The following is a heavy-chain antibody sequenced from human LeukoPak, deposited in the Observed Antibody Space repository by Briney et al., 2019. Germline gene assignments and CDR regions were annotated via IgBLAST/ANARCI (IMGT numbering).Heavy chain of an antibody. D-gene: IGHD3-3*01. CDR2: IYPGDSDT. Sequence: GESLKISCKGSGYSFTSYWIGWVRQMPGKGLEWMGIIYPGDSDTRYSPSFQGQVTISADKSISIAYLQWSSLKASDTAMYYCARGGYYDFWSGYLNGNYFDYWGQGTLVTVSS. V-gene: IGHV5-51*01. J-gene: IGHJ4*02. CDR3: ARGGYYDFWSGYLNGNYFDY. CDR1: GYSFTSYW.